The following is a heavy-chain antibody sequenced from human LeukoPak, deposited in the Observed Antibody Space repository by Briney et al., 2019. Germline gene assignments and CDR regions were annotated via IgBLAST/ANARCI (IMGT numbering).Heavy chain of an antibody. V-gene: IGHV4-59*01. CDR3: ARAGWSSTTWHFDY. J-gene: IGHJ4*02. Sequence: SETLSLTCTVSGASISSYYWSWIRQPLGKGLEWIGYIYYTGSTKSNPSLKSRVTISVDTSKEQFSLNLSSVTAADTAVYYCARAGWSSTTWHFDYWGQGNLVTVSS. D-gene: IGHD6-13*01. CDR1: GASISSYY. CDR2: IYYTGST.